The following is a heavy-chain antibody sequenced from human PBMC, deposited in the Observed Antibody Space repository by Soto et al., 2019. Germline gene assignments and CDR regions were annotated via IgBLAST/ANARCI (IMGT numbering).Heavy chain of an antibody. Sequence: SETLSLTCTVSGGSISSGGYYWSWIRQHPGKGLEWIGYIYYSGSTYYNPSLKSRVTISVDTSKNQFSLKLSSVTAADTAVYYCARDFRVRGVISPYYYGMDVWGQGTTVT. CDR3: ARDFRVRGVISPYYYGMDV. V-gene: IGHV4-31*03. CDR2: IYYSGST. CDR1: GGSISSGGYY. D-gene: IGHD3-10*01. J-gene: IGHJ6*02.